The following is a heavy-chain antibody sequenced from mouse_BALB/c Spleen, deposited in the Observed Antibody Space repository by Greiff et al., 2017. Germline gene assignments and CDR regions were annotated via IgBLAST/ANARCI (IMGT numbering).Heavy chain of an antibody. Sequence: EVQRVESGAELVKPGASVKLSCTASGFNIKDTYMHWVKQRPEQGLEWIGRIDPANGNTKYDPKFQGKATITADTSSNTAYLQLSSLTSEDTAVYYCALYGNYGYFDVWGAGTTVTVSS. CDR1: GFNIKDTY. V-gene: IGHV14-3*02. J-gene: IGHJ1*01. CDR3: ALYGNYGYFDV. D-gene: IGHD2-1*01. CDR2: IDPANGNT.